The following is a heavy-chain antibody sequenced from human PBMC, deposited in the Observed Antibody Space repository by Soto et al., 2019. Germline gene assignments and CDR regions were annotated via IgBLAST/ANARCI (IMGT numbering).Heavy chain of an antibody. V-gene: IGHV3-23*01. J-gene: IGHJ4*02. CDR1: GFTFSSYA. Sequence: GGSLRLSCAASGFTFSSYAMSWVRQAPGKGLEWVSAISGSGDSTYDADSVKGRFTISRDNSKNTLYLQMNSLRAEDTAVYYCAKGIYSYGYNIFDYWSQGTLVTVSS. D-gene: IGHD5-18*01. CDR3: AKGIYSYGYNIFDY. CDR2: ISGSGDST.